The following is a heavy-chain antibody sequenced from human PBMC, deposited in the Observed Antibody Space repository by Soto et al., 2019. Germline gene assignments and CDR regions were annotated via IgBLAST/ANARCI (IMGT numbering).Heavy chain of an antibody. Sequence: PSETLSLTCTLSGGSISGGGYYWSWLRQHHGKGLEWIGYIYYSGSTYYTPSLKSRVTLSVDTSKHHFSLKLSSVTAADPVVDYCERASADAGSDYWGRGTLVTVSS. J-gene: IGHJ4*02. CDR1: GGSISGGGYY. CDR2: IYYSGST. CDR3: ERASADAGSDY. V-gene: IGHV4-31*03. D-gene: IGHD6-13*01.